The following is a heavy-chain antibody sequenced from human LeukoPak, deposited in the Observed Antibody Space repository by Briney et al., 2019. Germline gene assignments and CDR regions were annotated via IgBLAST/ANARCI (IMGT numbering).Heavy chain of an antibody. D-gene: IGHD3-22*01. CDR3: ARPYYYDSSGYFYYFDY. CDR2: IYPGDSDT. CDR1: GYSFTSYW. Sequence: GESLKISCKGSGYSFTSYWIGWVRQTPGKGLEWMGIIYPGDSDTRYSPSFQGQVTISADKSIGTAYLQWSSLKASDTAMYYCARPYYYDSSGYFYYFDYWGQGTLVTVSS. J-gene: IGHJ4*02. V-gene: IGHV5-51*01.